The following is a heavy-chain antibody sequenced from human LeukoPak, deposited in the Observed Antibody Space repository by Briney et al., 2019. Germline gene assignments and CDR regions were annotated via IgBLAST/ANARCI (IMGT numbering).Heavy chain of an antibody. CDR2: IYYSGST. CDR1: GGSISSSSYY. D-gene: IGHD6-13*01. CDR3: ARDRGAAAGTVNWFDP. Sequence: SETLSLTCTVSGGSISSSSYYWGWIRQPPGKGLEWIGSIYYSGSTYYNPSLKSRVTISVDTSKNQFSLKLSSVTAADTAVYYCARDRGAAAGTVNWFDPWGQGTLVTVSS. J-gene: IGHJ5*02. V-gene: IGHV4-39*07.